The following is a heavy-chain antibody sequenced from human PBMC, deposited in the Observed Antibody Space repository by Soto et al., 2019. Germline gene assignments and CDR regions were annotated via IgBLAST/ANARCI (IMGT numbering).Heavy chain of an antibody. CDR2: ISYGGSNK. D-gene: IGHD5-18*01. V-gene: IGHV3-30-3*01. Sequence: QVQLVESGGDLVQPGRSLRLSCAASGFTFSDFAMHWVRTAPGKGLEWVAVISYGGSNKYYADSVVGRFTISRDNSKNTLYLQMNSLRSEDTAVYYCARPRAERGYSHGLDCWGQGTLVTVSS. CDR3: ARPRAERGYSHGLDC. J-gene: IGHJ4*02. CDR1: GFTFSDFA.